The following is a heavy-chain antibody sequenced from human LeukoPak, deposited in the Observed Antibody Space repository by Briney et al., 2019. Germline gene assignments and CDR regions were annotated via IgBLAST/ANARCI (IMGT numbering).Heavy chain of an antibody. D-gene: IGHD1-14*01. J-gene: IGHJ4*02. Sequence: PGGSLRLSCAASGFTFSSYEMNWVRQAPGRGLEWVSSISSSSSYIYYADSVKGRFTISRDNARNSLYLEMNSLRAEDTAVYSCARGAWSENPFDYWGQGTLVTVSS. CDR3: ARGAWSENPFDY. CDR2: ISSSSSYI. CDR1: GFTFSSYE. V-gene: IGHV3-21*01.